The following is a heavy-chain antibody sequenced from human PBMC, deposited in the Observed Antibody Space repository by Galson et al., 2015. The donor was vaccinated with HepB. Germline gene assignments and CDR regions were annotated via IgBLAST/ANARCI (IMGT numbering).Heavy chain of an antibody. CDR1: GFAFDTHA. CDR2: ISGNGDST. CDR3: AKGYGLFDS. Sequence: LRLSCAASGFAFDTHAMSWVRQAPGRGLEWISGISGNGDSTFYADSVKGRFTVSRDNSNDMLYLQMNSLRAEDAGLYFCAKGYGLFDSWGQGILVTVSS. V-gene: IGHV3-23*01. J-gene: IGHJ5*01. D-gene: IGHD5-18*01.